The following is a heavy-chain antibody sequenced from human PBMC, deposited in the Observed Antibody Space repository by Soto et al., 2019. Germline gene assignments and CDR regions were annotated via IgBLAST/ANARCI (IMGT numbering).Heavy chain of an antibody. D-gene: IGHD2-2*01. CDR2: ISNNGRTT. CDR3: VKESNPFVDIKVVLIFHS. J-gene: IGHJ4*02. CDR1: GFTFGTYA. V-gene: IGHV3-64D*08. Sequence: PGGSLRLSCSASGFTFGTYAMHWVRQAPGKGLEYVSGISNNGRTTYYADSVKGRFTISRDNSKDTLYLQMRSLRADDTAVYYCVKESNPFVDIKVVLIFHSWGKGTLVTVSS.